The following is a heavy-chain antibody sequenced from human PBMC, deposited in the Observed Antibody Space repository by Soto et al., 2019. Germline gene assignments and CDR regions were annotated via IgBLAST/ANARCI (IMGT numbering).Heavy chain of an antibody. J-gene: IGHJ3*02. CDR1: VFAFSSYA. CDR2: ISGSGGST. Sequence: LRLSGATSVFAFSSYAISWVRQAPGKGLEWVSAISGSGGSTYYADSVKGRFTISRDNSKNTLYLQMNSLRAEDTAVYYCSKSGWLQPYDAFDIWGQGTMVTVSS. D-gene: IGHD5-18*01. CDR3: SKSGWLQPYDAFDI. V-gene: IGHV3-23*01.